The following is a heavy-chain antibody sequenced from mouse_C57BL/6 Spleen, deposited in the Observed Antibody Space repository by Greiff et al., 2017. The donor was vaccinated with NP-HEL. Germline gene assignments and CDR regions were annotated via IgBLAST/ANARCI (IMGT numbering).Heavy chain of an antibody. CDR3: ARYIPLLRVDY. J-gene: IGHJ4*01. D-gene: IGHD1-2*01. Sequence: EVQVVESGGGLVQPGGSLSLSCAASGFTFTDYYMSWVRQPPGKALEWLGFIRNKANGYTTEYSASVKGRFTISRDNSQSILYLQMNALRAEDSATYYCARYIPLLRVDYWGQGTSVTVSS. V-gene: IGHV7-3*01. CDR2: IRNKANGYTT. CDR1: GFTFTDYY.